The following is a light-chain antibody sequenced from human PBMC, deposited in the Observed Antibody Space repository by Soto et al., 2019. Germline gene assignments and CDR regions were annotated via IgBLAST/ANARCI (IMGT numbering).Light chain of an antibody. CDR1: QDISNY. V-gene: IGKV1-33*01. Sequence: DIQMTQSPSSLSASVGDRVTITCQASQDISNYLNWYQQKPGKAPNLLIYDASNLERGVPSRFSGSGSGTEFTLTISSLQPEDFATYYCLQYGRHYTFGQGTKLEIK. CDR2: DAS. J-gene: IGKJ2*01. CDR3: LQYGRHYT.